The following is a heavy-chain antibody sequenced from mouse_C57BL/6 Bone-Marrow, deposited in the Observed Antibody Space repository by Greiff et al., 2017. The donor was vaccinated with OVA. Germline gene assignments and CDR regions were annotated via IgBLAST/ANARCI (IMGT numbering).Heavy chain of an antibody. CDR2: INYDGSST. J-gene: IGHJ3*01. CDR3: ARDDDYGFAY. Sequence: EVKLVESEGGLVQPGSSMKLSCTASGFTFSDYYMAWVRQVPEKGLEWVANINYDGSSTYYLDSLKSRFIISRDNAKNILYLQMSSLKSEDTATYYCARDDDYGFAYWGQGTLVTVSA. D-gene: IGHD2-4*01. V-gene: IGHV5-16*01. CDR1: GFTFSDYY.